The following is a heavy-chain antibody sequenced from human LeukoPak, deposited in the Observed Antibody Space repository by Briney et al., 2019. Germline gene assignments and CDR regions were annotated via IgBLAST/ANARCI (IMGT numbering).Heavy chain of an antibody. J-gene: IGHJ4*02. CDR1: GFTFSYYV. CDR3: AKSSQNYYEMLTGFDY. CDR2: ISGSGDTT. D-gene: IGHD3-9*01. Sequence: GGSLRLSCAASGFTFSYYVMSWVGQAPGKGLEWVSGISGSGDTTHYADPVKGRLTISRDNSKNTLYLQMNSLRAEDTAVYYCAKSSQNYYEMLTGFDYWGQGTLVTVSS. V-gene: IGHV3-23*01.